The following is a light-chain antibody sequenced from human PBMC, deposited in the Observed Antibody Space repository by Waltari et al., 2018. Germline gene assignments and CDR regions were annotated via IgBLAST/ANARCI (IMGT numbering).Light chain of an antibody. J-gene: IGKJ1*01. V-gene: IGKV1-5*03. CDR2: KMS. CDR1: QRMTGW. CDR3: KVVDNHSLP. Sequence: DIQITQSPSTLSASVGDSVTLPCRASQRMTGWLAWYQQKSGKAPKLLIYKMSTLESGVPSRFSGSGSGTEFTLTITRLQADDSATYYCKVVDNHSLPFGQGTKVEIK.